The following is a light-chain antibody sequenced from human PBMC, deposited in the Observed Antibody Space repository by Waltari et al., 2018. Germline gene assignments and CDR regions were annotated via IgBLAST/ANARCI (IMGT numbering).Light chain of an antibody. CDR1: QNVLYNPHNKSF. CDR3: QQYYSIPWT. CDR2: WAS. J-gene: IGKJ1*01. Sequence: DIVMTQSPDSLAVSLGERATVNCKSSQNVLYNPHNKSFLAWFQQKLGQPPKLLIYWASTRESGVPVRFSGSGSGRDFTLTISSLQAEDVAVYYCQQYYSIPWTFGQGTKVEIK. V-gene: IGKV4-1*01.